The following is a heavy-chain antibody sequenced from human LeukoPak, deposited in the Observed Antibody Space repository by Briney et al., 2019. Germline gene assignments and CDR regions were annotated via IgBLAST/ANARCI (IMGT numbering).Heavy chain of an antibody. D-gene: IGHD3-22*01. CDR2: IWYDGSNK. CDR3: ARDYYDSSRSNGFDI. Sequence: PGGSLRLSCAASGFTFSSYGMHWVRQAPGKGLEWVAVIWYDGSNKYYADSVKGRFTISRDNSKNTLYLQMNSLRAEDTAVYYCARDYYDSSRSNGFDIWGQGTMVTVSS. J-gene: IGHJ3*02. CDR1: GFTFSSYG. V-gene: IGHV3-33*01.